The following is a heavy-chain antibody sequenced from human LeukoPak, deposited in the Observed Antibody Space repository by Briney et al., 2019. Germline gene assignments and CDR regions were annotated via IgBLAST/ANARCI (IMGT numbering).Heavy chain of an antibody. D-gene: IGHD5-12*01. CDR3: ARGVILGYDFDY. CDR2: IRSNGIRT. V-gene: IGHV3-64*01. J-gene: IGHJ4*02. Sequence: GGCLSLSSLSVGFIFGMYSMDWVRPAAGKGLEYESTIRSNGIRTYYANSLQDRFTVSKDNAKNMLFLQMDSRGPEDMAVYYCARGVILGYDFDYWGQGTRVTVS. CDR1: GFIFGMYS.